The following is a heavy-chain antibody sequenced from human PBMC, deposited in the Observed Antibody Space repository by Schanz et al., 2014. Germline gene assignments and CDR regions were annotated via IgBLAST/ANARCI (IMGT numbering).Heavy chain of an antibody. V-gene: IGHV3-15*01. D-gene: IGHD2-2*02. CDR3: TSMATIPRNWFDP. CDR2: IKSNTDGGTT. CDR1: GFTFTNAW. J-gene: IGHJ5*02. Sequence: EVELVESGGGLVKPGGSLRLSCVVSGFTFTNAWMSWVRQAPGTGLEWVGRIKSNTDGGTTDYATPVKGRFTISRDDSKNTLYLQMNSLKSEDTAVYYCTSMATIPRNWFDPWGQGTLVTVSS.